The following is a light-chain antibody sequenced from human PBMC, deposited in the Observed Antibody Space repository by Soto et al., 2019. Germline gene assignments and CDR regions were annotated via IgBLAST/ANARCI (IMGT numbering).Light chain of an antibody. Sequence: EIVMTQSPATLSVSPGEGATLSCRASQSVSSKLAWYQQKPGQAPRLLIYGASTRATGIPARFSGSGSGTEFSLTISNLQPDDCATYYCQQYENYWTFGQGTKVDI. CDR3: QQYENYWT. CDR2: GAS. J-gene: IGKJ1*01. CDR1: QSVSSK. V-gene: IGKV3-15*01.